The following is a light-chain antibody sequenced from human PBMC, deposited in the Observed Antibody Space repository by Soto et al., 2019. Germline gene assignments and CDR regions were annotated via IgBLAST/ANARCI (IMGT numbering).Light chain of an antibody. CDR2: DAA. CDR1: QSVSSSS. CDR3: QQYGTSPTT. J-gene: IGKJ2*01. V-gene: IGKV3-20*01. Sequence: EIVLTQSPGALSLSPGERATLSCRASQSVSSSSLAWYQQKPGLAPRLLIYDAASRATRIPDRFRGAGSGTDFTLTITRLEPEDSAVYYCQQYGTSPTTFGQGTSVEI.